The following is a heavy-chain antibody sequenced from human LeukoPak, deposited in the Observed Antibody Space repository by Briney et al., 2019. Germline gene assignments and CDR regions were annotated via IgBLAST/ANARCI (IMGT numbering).Heavy chain of an antibody. CDR3: ARDAGNSGYGMDV. J-gene: IGHJ6*02. Sequence: QPGGSLRLSCAASGFTFSSYAMHWVRQAPGKGLEWVAVISYDGSNKYYADSVKGRFTISRDNSKNTLYLQMNSLRDEDTAVYYCARDAGNSGYGMDVWGQGTTVTVSS. V-gene: IGHV3-30*04. CDR2: ISYDGSNK. D-gene: IGHD5-12*01. CDR1: GFTFSSYA.